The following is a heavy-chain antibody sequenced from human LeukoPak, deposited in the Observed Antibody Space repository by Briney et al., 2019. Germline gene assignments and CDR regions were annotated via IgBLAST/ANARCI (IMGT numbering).Heavy chain of an antibody. D-gene: IGHD2-2*01. V-gene: IGHV3-74*01. J-gene: IGHJ4*02. CDR3: ARGRGTSSYFEY. Sequence: GGSLRLSCAASGFTFNKYWMHWVRQAPGTGLMWVFRVNSDGSETSSADSVKRRLTISRDNDKNTLHLQMNSLRAEDTAVYYCARGRGTSSYFEYWGQGILVTVSS. CDR1: GFTFNKYW. CDR2: VNSDGSET.